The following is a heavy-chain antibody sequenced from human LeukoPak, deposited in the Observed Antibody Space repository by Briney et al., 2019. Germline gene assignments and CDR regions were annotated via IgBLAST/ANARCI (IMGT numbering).Heavy chain of an antibody. V-gene: IGHV4-34*01. CDR2: INHSGST. CDR1: GGSFSGYY. J-gene: IGHJ4*02. D-gene: IGHD2-2*01. CDR3: ARQAGYCSSTSCYETDPFDY. Sequence: NTSGTLSLTCAVYGGSFSGYYWSWIRQPPGKGLEWIGEINHSGSTNYNPSLKSRVTISVDTSKNQFSLKLSSVTAADTAVYYCARQAGYCSSTSCYETDPFDYWGQGTLVTVSS.